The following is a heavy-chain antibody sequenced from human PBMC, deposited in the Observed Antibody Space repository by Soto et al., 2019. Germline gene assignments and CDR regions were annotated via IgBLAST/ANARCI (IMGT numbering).Heavy chain of an antibody. V-gene: IGHV1-18*01. Sequence: QVQLVQSGAEVKKPGASVKVSCKASGYTFTNYGISWVRQAPGQGLEWMAWISAYNGNTKYAQKLQGRVTMTTDTSTSTAYMELRSLRSDDTAVYYCARGVGSGSYYNQYNWFDPWGQGTLVTVSS. CDR2: ISAYNGNT. CDR1: GYTFTNYG. D-gene: IGHD3-10*01. J-gene: IGHJ5*02. CDR3: ARGVGSGSYYNQYNWFDP.